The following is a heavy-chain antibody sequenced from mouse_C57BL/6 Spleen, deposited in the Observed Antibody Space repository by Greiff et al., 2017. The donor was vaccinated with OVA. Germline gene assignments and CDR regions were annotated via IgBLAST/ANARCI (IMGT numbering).Heavy chain of an antibody. CDR2: IYPGDGDT. D-gene: IGHD1-1*01. V-gene: IGHV1-82*01. CDR1: GYAFSSSW. J-gene: IGHJ4*01. Sequence: QVHVKQSGPELVKPGASVKISCKASGYAFSSSWMNWVKQRPGKGLEWIGRIYPGDGDTNYNGKFKGKATLTADKSSSTAYMQLSSLTSEDSAVYFCAIRYPYAMDYWGQGTSVTVSS. CDR3: AIRYPYAMDY.